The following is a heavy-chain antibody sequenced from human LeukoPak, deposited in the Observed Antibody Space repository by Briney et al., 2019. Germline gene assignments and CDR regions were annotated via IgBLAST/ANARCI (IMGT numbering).Heavy chain of an antibody. CDR2: IYTSGST. CDR3: ARDSPKIAVAGMFDY. J-gene: IGHJ4*02. Sequence: PSETLSLTCTVSGGSISSYYWSWIRQPAGKGLEWIGRIYTSGSTNYNPPLKSRVTMSVDTSKNQSSLKLSSVTAADTAVYYCARDSPKIAVAGMFDYWGQGTLVTVSS. V-gene: IGHV4-4*07. D-gene: IGHD6-19*01. CDR1: GGSISSYY.